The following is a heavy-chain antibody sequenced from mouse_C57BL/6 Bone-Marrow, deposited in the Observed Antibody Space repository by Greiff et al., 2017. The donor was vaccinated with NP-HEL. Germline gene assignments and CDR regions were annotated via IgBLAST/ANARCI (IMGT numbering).Heavy chain of an antibody. CDR1: GFTFSSYA. CDR3: ARADGYYYFDY. V-gene: IGHV5-4*03. CDR2: ISDGGSYT. J-gene: IGHJ2*01. Sequence: EVKVVESGGGLVKPGGSLKLSCAASGFTFSSYALSWVRQTPEKRLEWVATISDGGSYTYYPDNVKGRFTISRDNAKNNLYLQMSHLKSEDAAMYYCARADGYYYFDYWGQGTTLTVSS. D-gene: IGHD2-3*01.